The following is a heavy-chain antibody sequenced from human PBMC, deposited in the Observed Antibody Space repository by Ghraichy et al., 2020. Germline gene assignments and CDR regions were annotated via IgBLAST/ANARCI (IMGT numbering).Heavy chain of an antibody. CDR2: IYPGDSDT. CDR1: GYSFTSYW. Sequence: GESLNISCKGSGYSFTSYWIGWVRQMPGKGLEWMGIIYPGDSDTRYSPSFQGQVTISADKSISTAYLQWSSLKASDTAMYYCARHKGGSGSTPALDYWGHGTLVTVSS. V-gene: IGHV5-51*01. CDR3: ARHKGGSGSTPALDY. D-gene: IGHD6-19*01. J-gene: IGHJ4*01.